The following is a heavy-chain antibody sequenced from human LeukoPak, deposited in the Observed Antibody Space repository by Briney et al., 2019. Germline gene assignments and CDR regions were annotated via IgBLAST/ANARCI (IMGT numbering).Heavy chain of an antibody. V-gene: IGHV3-33*01. CDR1: GFTFSSYG. Sequence: GGSLRLSCTASGFTFSSYGMPWVRQAPGKGLEWVAVIWYDGSNKYYADSVKGRFTISRDNSKNTLYLQMNSLRAEDTAVYYCARIRLWDYYFDYWGQGTLVTVSS. CDR2: IWYDGSNK. CDR3: ARIRLWDYYFDY. J-gene: IGHJ4*02. D-gene: IGHD5-18*01.